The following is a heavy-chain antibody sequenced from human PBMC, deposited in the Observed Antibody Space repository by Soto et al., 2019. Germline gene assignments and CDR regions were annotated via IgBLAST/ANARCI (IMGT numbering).Heavy chain of an antibody. J-gene: IGHJ4*02. CDR1: GFSLSTSGLG. V-gene: IGHV2-5*01. Sequence: QITLKESGPTLVKPTQTLTLTCTFSGFSLSTSGLGVAWIRHPPGKALEWLALIYWNDDKRYSPSLKSRLTIPKDTSKTQVVLTTTNLDPMDTATYFGAHRPPSGRDYWGQGTLVTVSS. CDR3: AHRPPSGRDY. CDR2: IYWNDDK.